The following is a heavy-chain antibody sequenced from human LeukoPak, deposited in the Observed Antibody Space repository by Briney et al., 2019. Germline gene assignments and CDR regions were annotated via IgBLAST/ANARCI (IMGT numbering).Heavy chain of an antibody. D-gene: IGHD6-13*01. CDR2: ISYDGSNK. CDR3: ARDLTPLGRYSSMGEYFQH. V-gene: IGHV3-30-3*01. Sequence: GGSLRLSCAASGFTFSSYAMHWVRQAPGKGLEWVAVISYDGSNKYYADSVKGRFTISRDNSKNTLYLQMNSLRAEDTAVYYCARDLTPLGRYSSMGEYFQHWGQGTLVTVSS. CDR1: GFTFSSYA. J-gene: IGHJ1*01.